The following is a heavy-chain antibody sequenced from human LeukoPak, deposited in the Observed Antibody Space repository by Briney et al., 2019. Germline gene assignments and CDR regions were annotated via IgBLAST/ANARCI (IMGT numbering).Heavy chain of an antibody. J-gene: IGHJ4*02. V-gene: IGHV1-18*01. CDR2: ISAYNANT. CDR3: ARDRGDGGYYDSSGYYSTPNFEY. Sequence: ASVKVSCKASGYSFTNYGISWVRQAPGQGLDWMGWISAYNANTKYAQKFQGRVTMTTDTSTSTAYMELRSLRSDDTAVYYCARDRGDGGYYDSSGYYSTPNFEYWGQGTLVTVSS. D-gene: IGHD3-22*01. CDR1: GYSFTNYG.